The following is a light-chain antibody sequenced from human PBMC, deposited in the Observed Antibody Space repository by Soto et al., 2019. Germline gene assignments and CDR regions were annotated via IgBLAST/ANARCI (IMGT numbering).Light chain of an antibody. CDR3: QHYSTWLWT. CDR2: GAS. Sequence: EIVMTQSPATLSVSPGERATLSCRASQSVSSKLAWYQQKPGQGPRLLIYGASTRATGIPARFSGSGSETEFTLTISSLQSEDFAVYYCQHYSTWLWTFGQGTKVEI. CDR1: QSVSSK. J-gene: IGKJ1*01. V-gene: IGKV3-15*01.